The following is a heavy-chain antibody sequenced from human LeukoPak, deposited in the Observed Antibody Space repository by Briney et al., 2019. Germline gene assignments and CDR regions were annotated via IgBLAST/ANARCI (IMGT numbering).Heavy chain of an antibody. Sequence: GGSLRLSCAASGFTFSSYWMHWVRQAPGKGLVWDSRINSDGSNTRYADSVKGRFTISRDNAQNTLYLQMNSLRAEDTAVYYCARDRGSPEYCSSTSCPFDYWGQGTLVTVSS. CDR1: GFTFSSYW. CDR2: INSDGSNT. D-gene: IGHD2-2*01. CDR3: ARDRGSPEYCSSTSCPFDY. J-gene: IGHJ4*02. V-gene: IGHV3-74*01.